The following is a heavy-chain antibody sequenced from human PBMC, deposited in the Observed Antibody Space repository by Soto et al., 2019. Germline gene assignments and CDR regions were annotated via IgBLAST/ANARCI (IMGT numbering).Heavy chain of an antibody. CDR1: GFTFSSYA. V-gene: IGHV3-23*01. D-gene: IGHD3-3*01. CDR2: ISGSGGST. Sequence: GGSLRLSCAASGFTFSSYAMSWVRQAPGKGLEWVSAISGSGGSTYYADSVKGRFTISRDNSKNTLYLQMNSLRAEDTAVYYCAKDQRFLEWLLFRAFDYWGQGTLVTVSS. CDR3: AKDQRFLEWLLFRAFDY. J-gene: IGHJ4*02.